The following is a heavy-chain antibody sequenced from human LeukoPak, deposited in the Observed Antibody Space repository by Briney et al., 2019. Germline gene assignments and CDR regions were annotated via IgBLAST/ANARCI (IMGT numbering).Heavy chain of an antibody. CDR2: IKEDGSEK. J-gene: IGHJ4*02. V-gene: IGHV3-7*03. D-gene: IGHD3-10*01. Sequence: GSLRLSCAASGFTFSSYAMSWVRQAPGKGLGWVAHIKEDGSEKYYVDSVKGRFTISRDNAKNSLYLQMDSLRAEDTAVYFCARGGSNYDWGQGTLVTVSS. CDR1: GFTFSSYA. CDR3: ARGGSNYD.